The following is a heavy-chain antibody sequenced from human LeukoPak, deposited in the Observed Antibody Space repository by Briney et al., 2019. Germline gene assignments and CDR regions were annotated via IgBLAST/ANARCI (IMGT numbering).Heavy chain of an antibody. Sequence: GGSLRLSCAGSEFTFSSYSMSWVRQAPGKGLEWVAVIWYDGSNKYYADSVKGRFTISRDNSKNTLYLQMNSLRAEDTAVYYCARAYSSSWYTWFDPWAREPWSPSPQ. D-gene: IGHD6-13*01. CDR3: ARAYSSSWYTWFDP. CDR1: EFTFSSYS. V-gene: IGHV3-33*08. J-gene: IGHJ5*02. CDR2: IWYDGSNK.